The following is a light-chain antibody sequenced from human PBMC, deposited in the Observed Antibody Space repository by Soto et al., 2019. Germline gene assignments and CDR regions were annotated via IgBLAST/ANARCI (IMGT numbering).Light chain of an antibody. J-gene: IGKJ4*01. CDR1: QSVSSN. V-gene: IGKV3-15*01. CDR2: DAS. CDR3: QQYSKWPLT. Sequence: EIVMTQSPDTLSVSPGERATLSCRASQSVSSNLAWYQQKPGQAPRLLIYDASTRSPGFPARFSGSGSGTEFTLTISSLQYEDFAVYYCQQYSKWPLTFGGGTKVDIK.